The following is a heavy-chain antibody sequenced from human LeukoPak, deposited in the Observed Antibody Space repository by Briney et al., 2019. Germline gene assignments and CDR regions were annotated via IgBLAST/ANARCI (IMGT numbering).Heavy chain of an antibody. CDR2: IYYSGST. D-gene: IGHD1-7*01. J-gene: IGHJ4*02. CDR3: ARHLSTGNYYFDY. Sequence: SETMSLTCTVSGGSISSSSYYWGWIRQPPGTGLEWIGSIYYSGSTYYNPSLKSRVTISVDTSKNQFSLKLSSVTAADTAVYYCARHLSTGNYYFDYWGQGTLVTVSS. V-gene: IGHV4-39*01. CDR1: GGSISSSSYY.